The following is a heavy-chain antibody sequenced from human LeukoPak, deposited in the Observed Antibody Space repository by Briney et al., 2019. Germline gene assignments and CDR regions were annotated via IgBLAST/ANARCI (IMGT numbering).Heavy chain of an antibody. D-gene: IGHD7-27*01. CDR2: IYHSGST. J-gene: IGHJ4*02. Sequence: SETLSLTCTVSGGSISGSSYYWSWIRQPPGKGLEWIGYIYHSGSTNHNPSLKSRVTISVDTSKNQFSLKVSSVTAADTAVYYCARESRSGDGKYYFDYWGQGTLVTVFS. V-gene: IGHV4-61*01. CDR1: GGSISGSSYY. CDR3: ARESRSGDGKYYFDY.